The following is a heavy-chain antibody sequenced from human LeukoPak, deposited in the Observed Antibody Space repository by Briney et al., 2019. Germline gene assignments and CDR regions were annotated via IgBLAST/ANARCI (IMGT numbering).Heavy chain of an antibody. D-gene: IGHD2-15*01. CDR2: IYHSGST. Sequence: PSETLSLTCAVSGYSISSGYYWGWIRQPPGKGLEWIGSIYHSGSTYYNPSLKSRVTISVDTSKNQFSLKLSSVTAADTAVYYCAREDRRGVVANWFDPWGQGTLATVSS. V-gene: IGHV4-38-2*02. CDR1: GYSISSGYY. CDR3: AREDRRGVVANWFDP. J-gene: IGHJ5*02.